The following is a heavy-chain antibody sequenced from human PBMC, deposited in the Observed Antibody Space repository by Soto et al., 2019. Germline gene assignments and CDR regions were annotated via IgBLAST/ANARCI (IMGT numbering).Heavy chain of an antibody. Sequence: QVQLVQSGAEVKKPGASVKVSCKASGYTFTSYDINWVRQATGQGLEWMGWMNPNSGNTGYAQKFQGRVTMPRTTSISTAYMELSSLRSEDTAVYYCARGRSRYYYDSSGYLSPWGQGTLVTVSS. CDR3: ARGRSRYYYDSSGYLSP. J-gene: IGHJ5*02. CDR1: GYTFTSYD. CDR2: MNPNSGNT. D-gene: IGHD3-22*01. V-gene: IGHV1-8*01.